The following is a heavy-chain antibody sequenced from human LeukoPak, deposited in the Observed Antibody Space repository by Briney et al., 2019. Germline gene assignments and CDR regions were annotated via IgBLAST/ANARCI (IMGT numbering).Heavy chain of an antibody. CDR2: IIPIFGTA. CDR3: ARDSWYYYDSSGLLR. J-gene: IGHJ4*02. D-gene: IGHD3-22*01. Sequence: GASVKVSCKASGGTFSSYAISWVRQAPGQGLEWMGGIIPIFGTANYAQKFQGRVTITADESTSTAYMELSSLRSEDTAVYYCARDSWYYYDSSGLLRWGQGTLVTVSS. V-gene: IGHV1-69*13. CDR1: GGTFSSYA.